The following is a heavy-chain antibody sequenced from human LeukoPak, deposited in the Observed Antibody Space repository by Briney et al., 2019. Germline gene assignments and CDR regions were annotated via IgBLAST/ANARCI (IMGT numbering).Heavy chain of an antibody. CDR3: ASRNYGDYEVLFDY. V-gene: IGHV3-7*01. D-gene: IGHD4-17*01. CDR2: IKQDGSEK. CDR1: GFTFSGYW. Sequence: GGSLRLSCAASGFTFSGYWMSWVRQAPGKGLEWVANIKQDGSEKYYVDSVKGRFTISRDNAKNSLYLQMNSLRAEDTAVYYCASRNYGDYEVLFDYWGQGTLVTVSS. J-gene: IGHJ4*02.